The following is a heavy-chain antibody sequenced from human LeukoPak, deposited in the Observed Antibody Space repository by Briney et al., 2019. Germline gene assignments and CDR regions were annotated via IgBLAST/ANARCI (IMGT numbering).Heavy chain of an antibody. CDR3: ARARYCSDGSCSYFDY. V-gene: IGHV1-46*01. Sequence: ASVKVSCKASGYPFTKFYMHWVRQAPGQGLEWMGIINPSGGSTSYAQKFQGRVTMTRDTSTSTVYMELSSLRSEDTAVYYCARARYCSDGSCSYFDYWGQGTLVTVSS. D-gene: IGHD2-15*01. CDR1: GYPFTKFY. CDR2: INPSGGST. J-gene: IGHJ4*02.